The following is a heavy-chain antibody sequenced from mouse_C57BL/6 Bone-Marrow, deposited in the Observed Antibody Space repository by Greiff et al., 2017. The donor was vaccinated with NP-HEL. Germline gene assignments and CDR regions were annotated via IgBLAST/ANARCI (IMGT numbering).Heavy chain of an antibody. J-gene: IGHJ1*03. CDR1: GYAFTNYL. V-gene: IGHV1-54*01. CDR2: INPGRGGT. CDR3: ARWLLNWYFDV. Sequence: VQLQQSGAELVRPGTSVKVSCKASGYAFTNYLIEWVKQRPGQGLEWIGVINPGRGGTNYNEKFKGKATLTADKSSSTAYMQLSSLTSEDSAVYFCARWLLNWYFDVWGTGTTVTVSS. D-gene: IGHD2-3*01.